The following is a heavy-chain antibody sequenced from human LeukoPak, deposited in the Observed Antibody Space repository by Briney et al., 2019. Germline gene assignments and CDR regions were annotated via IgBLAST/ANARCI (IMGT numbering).Heavy chain of an antibody. Sequence: GESLKISCKGSGYSFTSYWIGWVRRMPGKGLEWMGIIYPGDSDTRYSPSFQGQVTISADQSISTAYLQWSSLKASDTAMYYCARQYYDSSGYIPYFDYWGQGTLVTVSS. V-gene: IGHV5-51*01. CDR3: ARQYYDSSGYIPYFDY. CDR1: GYSFTSYW. CDR2: IYPGDSDT. J-gene: IGHJ4*02. D-gene: IGHD3-22*01.